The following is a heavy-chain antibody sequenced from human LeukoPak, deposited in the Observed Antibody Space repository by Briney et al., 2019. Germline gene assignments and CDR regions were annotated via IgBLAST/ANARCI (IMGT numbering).Heavy chain of an antibody. J-gene: IGHJ6*04. D-gene: IGHD3-10*01. CDR2: IDWDDDK. Sequence: SGPALVKPTQTLTLTCTFSGFSLSTSGMCVSWIRQPPGKALEWLALIDWDDDKYYSTSLKTRLTISKDTSKNQVVLTMTNMDPADTATYYCARSTMVRGVPFYYYGMDVWGKGTTVTVSS. CDR1: GFSLSTSGMC. V-gene: IGHV2-70*01. CDR3: ARSTMVRGVPFYYYGMDV.